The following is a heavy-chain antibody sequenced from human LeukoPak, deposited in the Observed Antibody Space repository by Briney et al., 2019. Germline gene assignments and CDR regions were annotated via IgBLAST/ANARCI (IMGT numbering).Heavy chain of an antibody. V-gene: IGHV4-59*11. Sequence: SETLSLTCSVSGGSISSHFWSWIRQPPGEGLEWIGYIYHSGSTNYNPSLNSRVTISVDTSKKQFSLKLSSVTAADTAVYYCARGPPGAYYGSGSYSYYMDVWGKGTTVTVSS. CDR1: GGSISSHF. CDR2: IYHSGST. CDR3: ARGPPGAYYGSGSYSYYMDV. D-gene: IGHD3-10*01. J-gene: IGHJ6*03.